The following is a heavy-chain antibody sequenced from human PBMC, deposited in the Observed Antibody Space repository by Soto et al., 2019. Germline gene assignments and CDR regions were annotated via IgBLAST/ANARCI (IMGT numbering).Heavy chain of an antibody. CDR1: GYTFTGYY. CDR3: ARDRFPLGYCSSTSCREFDP. Sequence: ASVKVSCKASGYTFTGYYMHWVRQAPGQGLEWMGWINPNSGGTNYAQKFQGWVTMTRDTSISTAYMELSSLRSEDTAVYYCARDRFPLGYCSSTSCREFDPWGQGTLVTVS. J-gene: IGHJ5*02. V-gene: IGHV1-2*04. D-gene: IGHD2-2*01. CDR2: INPNSGGT.